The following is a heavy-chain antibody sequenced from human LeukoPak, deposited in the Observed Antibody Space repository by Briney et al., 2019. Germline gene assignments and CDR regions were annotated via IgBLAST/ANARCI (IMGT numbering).Heavy chain of an antibody. CDR2: ISGSGGST. V-gene: IGHV3-23*01. CDR3: AKVGSYGYYFDY. D-gene: IGHD5-18*01. J-gene: IGHJ4*02. CDR1: GFTVSNKY. Sequence: GGSLRLSCVASGFTVSNKYMSWVRQAPGKGLEWVSAISGSGGSTYYADSVKGRFTISRDNSKNTLYLQMNSLRAEDTAVYYCAKVGSYGYYFDYWGQGTLVTVSS.